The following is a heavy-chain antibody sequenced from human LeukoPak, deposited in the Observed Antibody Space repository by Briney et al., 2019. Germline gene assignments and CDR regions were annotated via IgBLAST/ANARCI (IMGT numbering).Heavy chain of an antibody. V-gene: IGHV3-30*02. CDR2: IRNDASNA. Sequence: GGSLRLSCAASGFSFSSYGMHWVRQAPGKGLDWVAYIRNDASNAYYADSVKGRFSISRDNSKNTVYLQMNSLIPEDTAVYYCAKRAGSAWSAGAWGQGTLVTVSS. J-gene: IGHJ5*02. CDR3: AKRAGSAWSAGA. D-gene: IGHD3-10*01. CDR1: GFSFSSYG.